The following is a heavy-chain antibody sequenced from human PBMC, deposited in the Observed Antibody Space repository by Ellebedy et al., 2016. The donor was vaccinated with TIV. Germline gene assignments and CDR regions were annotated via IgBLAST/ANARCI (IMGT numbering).Heavy chain of an antibody. J-gene: IGHJ6*02. Sequence: SVKVSCXASGGTFSSYAISWVRQAPGQGLEWMGGIIPIFGTANYAQKFQGRVTITADESTSTAYMELSSLRSEDTAVYYCARGTYDIHYGMDVWGQGTTVTVSS. CDR2: IIPIFGTA. CDR1: GGTFSSYA. D-gene: IGHD3-9*01. CDR3: ARGTYDIHYGMDV. V-gene: IGHV1-69*13.